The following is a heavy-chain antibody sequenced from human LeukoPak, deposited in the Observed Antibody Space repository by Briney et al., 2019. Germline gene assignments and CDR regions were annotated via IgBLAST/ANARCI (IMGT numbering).Heavy chain of an antibody. V-gene: IGHV3-23*01. Sequence: HPGGSLRLSCAASGFTFDTYAMAWVRQAPGKGLQWVSAISGSGGSTYYADSVKGRFTISRDNSKNTLYLQMNSLRAEDTAVYYCAKDYYGSGSYYLRGFDYWGQGTLVTVSS. CDR3: AKDYYGSGSYYLRGFDY. D-gene: IGHD3-10*01. J-gene: IGHJ4*02. CDR1: GFTFDTYA. CDR2: ISGSGGST.